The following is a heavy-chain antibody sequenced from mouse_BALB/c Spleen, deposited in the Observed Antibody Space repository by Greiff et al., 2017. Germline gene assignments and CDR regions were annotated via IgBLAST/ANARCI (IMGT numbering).Heavy chain of an antibody. Sequence: EVKVVESGGGLVKPGGSLKLSCAASGFTFSSYAMSWVRQTPEKRLEWVASISSGGSTYYPDSVKGRFTISRDNARNNLYLQMSSLRSEDTAMYYCARGGYAMDYWGQGTSVTVSS. V-gene: IGHV5-6-5*01. J-gene: IGHJ4*01. CDR1: GFTFSSYA. CDR2: ISSGGST. CDR3: ARGGYAMDY.